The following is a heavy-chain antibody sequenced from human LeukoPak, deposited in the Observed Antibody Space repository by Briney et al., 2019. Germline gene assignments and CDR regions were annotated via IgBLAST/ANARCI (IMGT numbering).Heavy chain of an antibody. CDR3: ARHNYYHFWSTLNWFDP. CDR1: GSSIRDNYY. CDR2: VFYSGST. V-gene: IGHV4-38-2*02. J-gene: IGHJ5*02. Sequence: NPSETLSLTCTIIGSSIRDNYYWGWIRRPPGKGLEWIGIVFYSGSTYYNPSLKSRVTLSVDTSNNIFSLKLKSVTAADTAVYYCARHNYYHFWSTLNWFDPWGQGALVTVSS. D-gene: IGHD3-3*01.